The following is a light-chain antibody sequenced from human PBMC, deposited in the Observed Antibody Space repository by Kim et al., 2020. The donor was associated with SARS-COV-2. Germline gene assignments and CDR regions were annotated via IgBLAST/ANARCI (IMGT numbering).Light chain of an antibody. J-gene: IGLJ3*02. Sequence: RVTIACSERSFNIGNNTVNWYQQLPETAPKLLIYSKNDRPSGVPDRFSGSKSGTSASLAISGLQSDDEAHYYCAAWHDSLNGPVFGGGTQLTVL. CDR1: SFNIGNNT. CDR2: SKN. V-gene: IGLV1-44*01. CDR3: AAWHDSLNGPV.